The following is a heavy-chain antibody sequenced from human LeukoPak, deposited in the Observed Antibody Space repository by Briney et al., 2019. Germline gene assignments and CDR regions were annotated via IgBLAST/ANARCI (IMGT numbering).Heavy chain of an antibody. J-gene: IGHJ3*02. V-gene: IGHV5-51*01. CDR3: ARPGYSSSWNTEDAFDI. Sequence: GESLQISCKGSGYSFTSYWIGWVRQMAGKGLELMGIIYPGDSDTRYSPSFQGQVTISADKSISTAYLRWSSLKASDTAMYYCARPGYSSSWNTEDAFDIWGQGTMVTVSS. CDR1: GYSFTSYW. CDR2: IYPGDSDT. D-gene: IGHD6-13*01.